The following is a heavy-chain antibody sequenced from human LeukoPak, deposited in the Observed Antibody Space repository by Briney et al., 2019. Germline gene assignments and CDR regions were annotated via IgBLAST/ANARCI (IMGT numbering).Heavy chain of an antibody. J-gene: IGHJ4*02. CDR3: ARVESLEWLLFY. V-gene: IGHV3-21*01. CDR2: ISSSSSYI. CDR1: GFTFSSYS. Sequence: GGSLRLSCAASGFTFSSYSMNWVRQAPGKGLEWVSSISSSSSYIYYAGSVKGRFTISRDNAKNSLYLQMNSLRAEDTAVYYCARVESLEWLLFYWGQGTLVTVSS. D-gene: IGHD3-3*01.